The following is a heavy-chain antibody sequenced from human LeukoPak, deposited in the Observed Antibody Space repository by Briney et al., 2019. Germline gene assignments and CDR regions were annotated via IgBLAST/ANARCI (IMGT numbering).Heavy chain of an antibody. D-gene: IGHD3-22*01. CDR3: ATKTSLTYYYNRREVFGLDV. J-gene: IGHJ6*02. CDR1: GFTFSSYA. Sequence: PGGSLRLSCAASGFTFSSYAMSWVRQAPGKGLEWIGEINHSGNTNYNPSLTSRVTISVDSSNSHFSLRLTSVTAADTAVYYCATKTSLTYYYNRREVFGLDVWGQGTTVTVSS. V-gene: IGHV4-34*08. CDR2: INHSGNT.